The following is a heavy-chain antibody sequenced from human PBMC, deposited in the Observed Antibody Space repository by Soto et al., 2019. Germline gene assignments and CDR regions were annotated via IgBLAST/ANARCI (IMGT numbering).Heavy chain of an antibody. Sequence: QITLKESGPPLVRPTQTLTLTCTFSGFSLSTSGVGVGWIRQPPGKALEWLALIYWDDDKRYSPSLKSRLTITKDTSKTQVVLTRTHMDPVDTATYYCAHSRCGGDCLQSYSSHYYYGMDVWGQGTTVTVSS. D-gene: IGHD2-21*02. CDR1: GFSLSTSGVG. CDR3: AHSRCGGDCLQSYSSHYYYGMDV. CDR2: IYWDDDK. J-gene: IGHJ6*02. V-gene: IGHV2-5*02.